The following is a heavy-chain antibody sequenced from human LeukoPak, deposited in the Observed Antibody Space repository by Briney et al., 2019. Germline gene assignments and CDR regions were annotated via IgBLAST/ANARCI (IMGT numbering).Heavy chain of an antibody. CDR2: ISWNSGSI. D-gene: IGHD5-12*01. J-gene: IGHJ4*02. V-gene: IGHV3-9*01. Sequence: GGSLRLSCAVSGFTFDDYAMHWVRQAPGKGLEWVSGISWNSGSIGYADSVKGRFTISRDNAKNSLYLQMNSLRVEDTALYYCAKDTQGSIVATIFGYWGQGTLVTVSS. CDR1: GFTFDDYA. CDR3: AKDTQGSIVATIFGY.